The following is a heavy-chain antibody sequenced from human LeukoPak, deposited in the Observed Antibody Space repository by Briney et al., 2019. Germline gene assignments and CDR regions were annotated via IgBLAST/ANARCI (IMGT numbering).Heavy chain of an antibody. Sequence: GGSLRLSCAASGFTFSSYWMSWVRQAPGKGLERVANIKQDGSEKYYVDSVKGRFTISRDNAKNSLYLQMNSLRAEDTAVYYCARVPRSSRSDYWGQGTLVTVSS. J-gene: IGHJ4*02. CDR1: GFTFSSYW. D-gene: IGHD6-13*01. V-gene: IGHV3-7*03. CDR2: IKQDGSEK. CDR3: ARVPRSSRSDY.